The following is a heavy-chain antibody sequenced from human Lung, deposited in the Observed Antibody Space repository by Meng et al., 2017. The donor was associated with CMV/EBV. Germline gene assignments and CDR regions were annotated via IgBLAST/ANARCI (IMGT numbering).Heavy chain of an antibody. Sequence: LTXAASAFTFSSYEMNWVRQAPGKGLEWVSYITSFGSTIHYADSVKGRFTISRDNAKNLLFLQMNSLRAEDTGVYYCAREDYGSGSLSDWGQGTLVTVSS. J-gene: IGHJ4*02. CDR3: AREDYGSGSLSD. V-gene: IGHV3-48*03. CDR1: AFTFSSYE. CDR2: ITSFGSTI. D-gene: IGHD3-10*01.